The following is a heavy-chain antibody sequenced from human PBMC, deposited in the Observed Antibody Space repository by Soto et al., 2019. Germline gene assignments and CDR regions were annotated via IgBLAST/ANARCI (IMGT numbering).Heavy chain of an antibody. V-gene: IGHV4-30-2*01. Sequence: QLQLQESGAGLVKPSETLSLTCTVSGGSIRSAGHSWGWIRQTPEKGLEWIAYIYHSGSTFYNPSLRSRVTLSLDTSKNQFSLKVNSVTAADTAVYYCVRVLNDAFDIWGQGAMVIVSS. CDR1: GGSIRSAGHS. J-gene: IGHJ3*02. CDR2: IYHSGST. CDR3: VRVLNDAFDI. D-gene: IGHD3-16*01.